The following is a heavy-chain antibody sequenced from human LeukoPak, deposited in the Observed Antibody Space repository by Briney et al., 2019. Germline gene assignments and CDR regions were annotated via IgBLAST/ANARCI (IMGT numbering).Heavy chain of an antibody. J-gene: IGHJ4*02. D-gene: IGHD5-12*01. Sequence: GGSLRLSCAASGFTFSSYGMHWVRLAPGKGLEWVAFIRYDGSNKYYADSVKGRFTISRDNSKNTLYLQMNSLRAEDTAVYYCAKDRGYSGYDWEGVFDYWGQGTLVTVSS. CDR1: GFTFSSYG. CDR2: IRYDGSNK. V-gene: IGHV3-30*02. CDR3: AKDRGYSGYDWEGVFDY.